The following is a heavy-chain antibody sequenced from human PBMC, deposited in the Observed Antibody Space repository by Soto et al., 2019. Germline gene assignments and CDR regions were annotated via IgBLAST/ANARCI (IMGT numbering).Heavy chain of an antibody. V-gene: IGHV4-31*03. CDR1: GGSISSGGFY. Sequence: SQTLSLTCTVSGGSISSGGFYWSCIRQHPGKGLEWIGCVYYSGSTYYNPSLESRVTVSVDRSKNQFSLKLRSLSAADTAVYSRGRLEGLATISYYFDYWGQGALVTVPS. J-gene: IGHJ4*02. CDR2: VYYSGST. CDR3: GRLEGLATISYYFDY. D-gene: IGHD3-9*01.